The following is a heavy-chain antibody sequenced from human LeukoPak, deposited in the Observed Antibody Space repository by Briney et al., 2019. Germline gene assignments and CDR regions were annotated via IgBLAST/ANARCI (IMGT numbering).Heavy chain of an antibody. CDR3: ARGSGAARPNFDY. CDR1: GGSISSGGYY. D-gene: IGHD6-6*01. V-gene: IGHV4-61*08. Sequence: SQTLSLTCTVSGGSISSGGYYWSWIRQPPGKGLEWIGYIYYSGSTNYNPSLKSRVTISVDTSKNQFSLKMSSVTAADTAVYYCARGSGAARPNFDYWGQGTLVTVSS. J-gene: IGHJ4*02. CDR2: IYYSGST.